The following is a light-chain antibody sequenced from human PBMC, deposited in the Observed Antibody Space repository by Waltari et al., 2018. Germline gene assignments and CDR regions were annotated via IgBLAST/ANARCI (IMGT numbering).Light chain of an antibody. CDR2: KAS. Sequence: DIQVTQSPSTLSASVGDRVTLTCRASQSIVVWLAWYQQKPGKAPRLLIYKASYLESGVPSRFSGSASGTAFTLTISSLQADDFATYYCRQYNSYPWTFGQGTRLEIK. J-gene: IGKJ5*01. CDR3: RQYNSYPWT. CDR1: QSIVVW. V-gene: IGKV1-5*03.